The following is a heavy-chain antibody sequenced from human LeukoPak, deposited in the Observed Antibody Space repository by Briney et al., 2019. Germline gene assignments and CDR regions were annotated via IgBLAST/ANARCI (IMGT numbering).Heavy chain of an antibody. CDR3: ARDVRMYYYDSSGYPNWYFDL. V-gene: IGHV4-34*01. D-gene: IGHD3-22*01. J-gene: IGHJ2*01. Sequence: PSETLSLTCAIDGASLSAYHWTWIRQPPGKGLEWIGEIKPGGITNYNPSLKSRVTLSIDTSKNQFSLKVASVTAADTAVYYCARDVRMYYYDSSGYPNWYFDLWGRGTLVTVSS. CDR2: IKPGGIT. CDR1: GASLSAYH.